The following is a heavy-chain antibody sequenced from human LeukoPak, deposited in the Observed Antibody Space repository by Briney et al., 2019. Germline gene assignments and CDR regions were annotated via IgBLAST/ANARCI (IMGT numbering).Heavy chain of an antibody. CDR2: INSDGSST. V-gene: IGHV3-74*01. CDR3: AREREIAAAGMVVDAFDI. J-gene: IGHJ3*02. CDR1: GFTFSSYW. Sequence: GGSLRLSCAASGFTFSSYWMHWVRQAPGKGLVWVSRINSDGSSTSYADSVKGRFTISRDNAKNTLYLQMNSPRAEDTAVYYCAREREIAAAGMVVDAFDIWGQGTMVTVSS. D-gene: IGHD6-13*01.